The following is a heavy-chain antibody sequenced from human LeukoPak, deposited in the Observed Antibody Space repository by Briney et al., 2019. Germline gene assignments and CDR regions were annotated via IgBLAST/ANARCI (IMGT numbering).Heavy chain of an antibody. CDR3: VRAGYYVSGNHYFDY. D-gene: IGHD3-10*01. J-gene: IGHJ4*02. CDR2: INWNSVSI. V-gene: IGHV3-20*04. Sequence: GGSLRLSCAASGFTIDDYGMSWVRQAPGKGLEWVSDINWNSVSIDYADSVKGRFTISRDNAKNSLYLQMNSLRAEDTAFYYCVRAGYYVSGNHYFDYWGQGTLVTVSS. CDR1: GFTIDDYG.